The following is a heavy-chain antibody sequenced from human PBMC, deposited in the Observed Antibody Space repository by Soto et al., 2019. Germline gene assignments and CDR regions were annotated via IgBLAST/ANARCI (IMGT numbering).Heavy chain of an antibody. Sequence: EVQLVESGGGLVKPGGSLSLSCAASGFTFSNVWMSWVRQAPGKGLEWVGRIKRRADGGTTDYATPVRGRFTVSRDDSKNTLYLQMNSLKTEDTAVYYCTAGYCSGGSCYWVVYWGQGTLVTVSS. J-gene: IGHJ4*02. D-gene: IGHD2-15*01. CDR3: TAGYCSGGSCYWVVY. V-gene: IGHV3-15*01. CDR1: GFTFSNVW. CDR2: IKRRADGGTT.